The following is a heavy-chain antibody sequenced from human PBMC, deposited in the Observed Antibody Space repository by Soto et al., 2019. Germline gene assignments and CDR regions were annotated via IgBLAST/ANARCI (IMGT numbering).Heavy chain of an antibody. CDR2: IYPGDSNT. CDR1: GYSFTSYW. D-gene: IGHD3-3*01. CDR3: ARHAYDFWSGHPNPRYYYGMDV. Sequence: PGESLKISCKGSGYSFTSYWIGLVRQMPGKGLEWMGIIYPGDSNTRYSPSLQGQVTISVDKSISTAYLQWSSLKATDTAMYYCARHAYDFWSGHPNPRYYYGMDVWGQGTTVTVS. V-gene: IGHV5-51*01. J-gene: IGHJ6*02.